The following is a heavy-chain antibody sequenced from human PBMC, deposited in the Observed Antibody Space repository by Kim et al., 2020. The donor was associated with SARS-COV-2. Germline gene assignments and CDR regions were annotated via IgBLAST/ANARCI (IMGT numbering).Heavy chain of an antibody. CDR2: IWYDGSNK. J-gene: IGHJ4*02. V-gene: IGHV3-33*01. D-gene: IGHD1-26*01. CDR3: ARDSGVGATNGPDY. Sequence: GGSLRLSCAASGFTFSSYGMHWVRQAPGKGLEWVAVIWYDGSNKYYADSVKGRFTISRDNSKNTLYLQMNSLRAEDTAVYYCARDSGVGATNGPDYWGQGTLVTVSS. CDR1: GFTFSSYG.